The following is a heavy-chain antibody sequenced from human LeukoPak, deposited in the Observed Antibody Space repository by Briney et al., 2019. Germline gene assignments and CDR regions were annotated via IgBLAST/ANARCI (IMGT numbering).Heavy chain of an antibody. CDR3: ARFHPRGYSGYDKYGFDP. Sequence: GGSLRLSCAASGFTFSSYDMHWVRQATGKGLEWVSAIGTAGDTYYPGSVKGRFTISRENAKNSLYLQMNSLRAGDTAVYYCARFHPRGYSGYDKYGFDPWGQGTLVTVSS. V-gene: IGHV3-13*04. D-gene: IGHD5-12*01. CDR1: GFTFSSYD. J-gene: IGHJ5*02. CDR2: IGTAGDT.